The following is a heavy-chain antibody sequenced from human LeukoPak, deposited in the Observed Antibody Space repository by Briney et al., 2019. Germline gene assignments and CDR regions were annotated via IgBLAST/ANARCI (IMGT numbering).Heavy chain of an antibody. CDR3: AKGGVRDPWYFDY. D-gene: IGHD3-10*01. CDR1: GFTFDDYA. CDR2: ISWNSGSI. Sequence: GGSLRLSCAASGFTFDDYAMHWVRQAPGKGLEWVSGISWNSGSIGYADSVKGRFTISRDNAKNSLYLQMNSLRAEDTALYYCAKGGVRDPWYFDYWGQGTLVTVSS. V-gene: IGHV3-9*01. J-gene: IGHJ4*02.